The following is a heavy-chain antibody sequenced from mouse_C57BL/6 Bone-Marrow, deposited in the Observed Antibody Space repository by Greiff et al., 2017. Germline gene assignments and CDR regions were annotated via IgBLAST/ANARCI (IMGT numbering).Heavy chain of an antibody. J-gene: IGHJ4*01. CDR2: IYPGSGST. CDR1: GYTFTSYW. CDR3: ARWGWLLLYAMDY. V-gene: IGHV1-55*01. Sequence: VQLKESGAELVKPGASVKMSCKASGYTFTSYWITWVKQRPGQGLEWIGDIYPGSGSTNYNEKFKSKATLTVDTSSSTAYMQLSSLTSEDSAVYYCARWGWLLLYAMDYWGQGTSVTVSS. D-gene: IGHD2-3*01.